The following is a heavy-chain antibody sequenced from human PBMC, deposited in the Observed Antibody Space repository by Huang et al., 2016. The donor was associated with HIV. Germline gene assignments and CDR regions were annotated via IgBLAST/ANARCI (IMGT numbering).Heavy chain of an antibody. V-gene: IGHV4-59*11. Sequence: QMQLQESGPGLVKPSETLSLTCTVSGDSISSHDWGWIRQTPGKGLEWIGSIYYGGKTKYNPSLKSRVTVSVDTSKSHLSLKLGSVSAADTAVYYCATTDGDGLFFYWGQGTLVAVSS. CDR3: ATTDGDGLFFY. CDR1: GDSISSHD. D-gene: IGHD4-17*01. J-gene: IGHJ4*02. CDR2: IYYGGKT.